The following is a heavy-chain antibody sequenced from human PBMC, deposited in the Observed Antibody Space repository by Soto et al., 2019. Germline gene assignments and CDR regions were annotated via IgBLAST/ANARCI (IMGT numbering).Heavy chain of an antibody. CDR1: GGSIGSYY. V-gene: IGHV4-59*01. J-gene: IGHJ6*02. CDR3: ARVITYHYGMDV. D-gene: IGHD3-16*01. CDR2: VYYTGST. Sequence: QVQLKESGPGLVRASETLSLTCNVSGGSIGSYYWNWLRQPAGKGLEWIGYVYYTGSTNYNPSLEGRANISVDSSKNQVSLNLRSVTAADSATYYCARVITYHYGMDVWGQGITVTVSS.